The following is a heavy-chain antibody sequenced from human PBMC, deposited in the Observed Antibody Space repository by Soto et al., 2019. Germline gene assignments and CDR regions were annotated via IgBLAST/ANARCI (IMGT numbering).Heavy chain of an antibody. Sequence: GGSLRLSCAASGFTFSSYSMNWVRQAPGKGLEWVSYISSSSSTIYYADSVKGRFTISRDNAKNSLYLQMNSLIDEDTAVYYCARDRTIPPPDGDYYCDYWGQGTLVTVSS. D-gene: IGHD4-17*01. CDR2: ISSSSSTI. CDR1: GFTFSSYS. CDR3: ARDRTIPPPDGDYYCDY. V-gene: IGHV3-48*02. J-gene: IGHJ4*02.